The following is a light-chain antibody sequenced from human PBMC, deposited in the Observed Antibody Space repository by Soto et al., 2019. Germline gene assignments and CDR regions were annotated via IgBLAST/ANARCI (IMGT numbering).Light chain of an antibody. CDR2: EVS. CDR3: RSFAGSTVV. CDR1: SRDIGSYNH. V-gene: IGLV2-8*01. J-gene: IGLJ2*01. Sequence: QSALTQPPSASGSPGQSVTISCTGTSRDIGSYNHVAWYQQHPGKAPKLMIYEVSKRPSGVPDRFSGSKSGNTASLTDSGRQAEDEADNSGRSFAGSTVVFGGGTKLTVL.